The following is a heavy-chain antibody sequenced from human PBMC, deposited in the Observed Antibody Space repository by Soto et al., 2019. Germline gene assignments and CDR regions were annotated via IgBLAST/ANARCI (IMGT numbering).Heavy chain of an antibody. D-gene: IGHD6-19*01. V-gene: IGHV1-2*04. CDR3: AREGSSGWTYGMDV. CDR2: INPNSGGT. CDR1: GYTFTSYG. J-gene: IGHJ6*02. Sequence: ASVKVSCKASGYTFTSYGISWVRQAPGQGLEWMGWINPNSGGTNYAQKFQGWVTMTRDTSISTAYMELSRLRSDDTAVYYCAREGSSGWTYGMDVWGQGTTVTVSS.